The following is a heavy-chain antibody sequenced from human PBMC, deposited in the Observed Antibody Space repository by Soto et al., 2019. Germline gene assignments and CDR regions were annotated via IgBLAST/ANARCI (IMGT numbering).Heavy chain of an antibody. CDR2: IHYSGST. CDR3: ARFGSIAVTRFDY. J-gene: IGHJ4*02. D-gene: IGHD6-19*01. Sequence: SETLSLTCAVSGGSISSLNWWRFIRQPPGKGLEWIGNIHYSGSTYYDSYLKSRVTISVDTSKNQFSLKLSSVTAADTAVYYCARFGSIAVTRFDYWGQGVLVTVSS. CDR1: GGSISSLNW. V-gene: IGHV4-4*02.